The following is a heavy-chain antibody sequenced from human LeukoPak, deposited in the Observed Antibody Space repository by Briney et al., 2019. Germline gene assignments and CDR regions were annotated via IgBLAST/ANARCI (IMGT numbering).Heavy chain of an antibody. J-gene: IGHJ4*02. Sequence: GSLGLSCAASEFTFSGDWMTWVRQAPGEGLEWVANIKHDGSEKYYVDSVKGRFTISRDNAKKSLYLQMNSLRAEDTAVYYCASRDGKYDYWGQGTLVTVSS. V-gene: IGHV3-7*01. CDR2: IKHDGSEK. CDR1: EFTFSGDW. CDR3: ASRDGKYDY. D-gene: IGHD1-26*01.